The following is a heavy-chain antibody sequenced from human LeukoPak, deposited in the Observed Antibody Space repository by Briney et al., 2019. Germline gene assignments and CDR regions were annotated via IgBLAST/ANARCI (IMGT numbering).Heavy chain of an antibody. CDR2: IKQGGSDK. CDR1: GFTFSSSW. D-gene: IGHD6-6*01. Sequence: GGSLRLSCAASGFTFSSSWMSWVRQAPGKGLEWVASIKQGGSDKYYVDSVKGRFTISRDNAQNSLYLQMNSLRAEDTAVYYCARDTSLGDWGQGTLVTVSS. V-gene: IGHV3-7*01. CDR3: ARDTSLGD. J-gene: IGHJ4*02.